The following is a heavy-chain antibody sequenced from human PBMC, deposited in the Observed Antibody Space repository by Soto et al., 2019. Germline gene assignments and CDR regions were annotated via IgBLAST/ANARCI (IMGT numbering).Heavy chain of an antibody. CDR2: IIPVFDTP. Sequence: QVQLVQSGAEVKKPGSSVKVSCTASGGTFSRYAISWVRQAPGQGPEWMGGIIPVFDTPNYAQKFQGRVTLPADESTSTADMELSALRSEDTAVYYCASSDSYDSSGFYGRFAFWGQGTLVTVSS. D-gene: IGHD3-22*01. CDR1: GGTFSRYA. J-gene: IGHJ4*02. CDR3: ASSDSYDSSGFYGRFAF. V-gene: IGHV1-69*01.